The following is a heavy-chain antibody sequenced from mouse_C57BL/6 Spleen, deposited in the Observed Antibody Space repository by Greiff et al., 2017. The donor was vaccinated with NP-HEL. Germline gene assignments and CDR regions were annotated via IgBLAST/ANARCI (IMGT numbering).Heavy chain of an antibody. J-gene: IGHJ4*01. CDR3: ARNPAYNSNSYYYAMDY. CDR1: GFSLTSYG. D-gene: IGHD2-5*01. CDR2: IWSGGST. V-gene: IGHV2-2*01. Sequence: QVQLKESGPGLVQPSQSLSITCTVSGFSLTSYGVHWVRQSPGKGLEWLGVIWSGGSTDYNAAFISRLSISKDNSKSHVFFKMNSLQADDTAIDYCARNPAYNSNSYYYAMDYWGQGTSGTVSS.